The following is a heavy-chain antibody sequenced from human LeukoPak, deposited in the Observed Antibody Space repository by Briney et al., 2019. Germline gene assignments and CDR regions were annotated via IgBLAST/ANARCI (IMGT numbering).Heavy chain of an antibody. D-gene: IGHD6-19*01. CDR2: ISSSSSYI. V-gene: IGHV3-21*01. CDR1: GFTFSSYS. Sequence: GGSLRLSCAASGFTFSSYSMNWVRQAPGKGLEWVSSISSSSSYIYYADSVKGRFTISRDNAKNSLYLQMNSLRAEDTAVYYCARAVAGKKLYYFDYWGQGTPVTVSS. CDR3: ARAVAGKKLYYFDY. J-gene: IGHJ4*02.